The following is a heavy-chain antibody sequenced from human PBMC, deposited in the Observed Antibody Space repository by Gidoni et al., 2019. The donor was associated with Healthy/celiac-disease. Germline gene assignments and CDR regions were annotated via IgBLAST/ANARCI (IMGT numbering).Heavy chain of an antibody. J-gene: IGHJ4*02. CDR2: ISGSGGST. V-gene: IGHV3-23*01. CDR1: GFTFSSYA. CDR3: AKGTYYYDSSGYYLGY. Sequence: EVQLLESGGGLVQPGGSLRLSCAASGFTFSSYAMSWVRQAPGKGLKWVSAISGSGGSTYYADSVKGRFTISRDNSKNTLYLQMNSLRAEETAVYYCAKGTYYYDSSGYYLGYWGQGTLVTVSS. D-gene: IGHD3-22*01.